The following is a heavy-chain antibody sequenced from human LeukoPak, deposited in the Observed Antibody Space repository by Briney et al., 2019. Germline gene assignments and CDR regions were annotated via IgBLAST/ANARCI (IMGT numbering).Heavy chain of an antibody. D-gene: IGHD2-15*01. CDR2: NNGDGSTT. CDR1: GFTFSNNW. V-gene: IGHV3-74*01. J-gene: IGHJ5*02. CDR3: ARDPRNVGLAP. Sequence: VGSLRLSCAASGFTFSNNWMYWVRQAPGKGLMYISRNNGDGSTTNYADVVKGRFTMSRDNVKNTLYLQMNSLRVEDTAVYYCARDPRNVGLAPWGQGTLVTVSS.